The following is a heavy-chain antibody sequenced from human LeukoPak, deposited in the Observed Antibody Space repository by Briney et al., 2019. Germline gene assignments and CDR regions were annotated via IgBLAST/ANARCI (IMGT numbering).Heavy chain of an antibody. CDR3: ARNGHYSADY. V-gene: IGHV4-39*07. CDR2: IYYSGST. D-gene: IGHD4-17*01. Sequence: SETLSLTCTVSGASISSSTYYWGWIRQPPGKGLEWIGSIYYSGSTYYNPSLKGRVTISVDTSKNQFSLKLSSVTAADTAVYFCARNGHYSADYWGRGVLVTVSP. CDR1: GASISSSTYY. J-gene: IGHJ4*02.